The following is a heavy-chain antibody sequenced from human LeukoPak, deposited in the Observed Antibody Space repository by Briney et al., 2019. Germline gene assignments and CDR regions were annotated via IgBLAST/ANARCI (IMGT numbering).Heavy chain of an antibody. J-gene: IGHJ6*02. CDR2: IYHSGST. Sequence: PSETLSLTCAVYGGSFSGYYWSWIRQPPGKGLEWIGEIYHSGSTNYNPSLKSRVTISVDKSKNQFSLKLSSVTAADTAMYYCARSDYYGSGSYYKRVGMDVWGQGTTVTVSS. CDR1: GGSFSGYY. D-gene: IGHD3-10*01. V-gene: IGHV4-34*01. CDR3: ARSDYYGSGSYYKRVGMDV.